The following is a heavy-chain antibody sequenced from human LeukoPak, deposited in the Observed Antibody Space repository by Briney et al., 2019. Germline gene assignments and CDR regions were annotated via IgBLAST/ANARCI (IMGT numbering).Heavy chain of an antibody. Sequence: GGSLRLSCAASGFTVSDYYMSWIRQAPGKGLEWVSYISSGGRTIYYADSVKGRFTMSRDNAKNTLYLQVNSLRAEDTAVYYCAKGRTEGGTLALDYWGQGTLVTVSS. V-gene: IGHV3-11*01. J-gene: IGHJ4*02. CDR2: ISSGGRTI. CDR3: AKGRTEGGTLALDY. CDR1: GFTVSDYY. D-gene: IGHD6-19*01.